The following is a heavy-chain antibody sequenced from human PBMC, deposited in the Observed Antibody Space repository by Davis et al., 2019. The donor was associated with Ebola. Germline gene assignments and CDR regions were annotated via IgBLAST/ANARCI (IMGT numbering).Heavy chain of an antibody. J-gene: IGHJ2*01. V-gene: IGHV5-51*01. CDR2: IYPGYSDT. Sequence: PGGSLRLSCKGSGYSFSNYWVGWVRQMPGKGLEWMGIIYPGYSDTRYSPSFQGQVTISADKSISTAYLQWNSLEASDTALYYCARGYWHFDLWGRGTLVTVSS. CDR3: ARGYWHFDL. CDR1: GYSFSNYW.